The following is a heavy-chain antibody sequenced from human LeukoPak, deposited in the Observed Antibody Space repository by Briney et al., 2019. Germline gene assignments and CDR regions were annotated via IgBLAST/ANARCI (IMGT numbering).Heavy chain of an antibody. CDR1: GGSFSGYY. CDR3: AREPYSSSWYGRRYFDY. D-gene: IGHD6-13*01. CDR2: INHSGGT. Sequence: SETLSLTCAVYGGSFSGYYWSWIRQPPGKGLEWIGEINHSGGTNYNPSLKSRVTISVDTSKNQFSLKLSSVTAADTAVYYCAREPYSSSWYGRRYFDYWGQGTLVTVSS. J-gene: IGHJ4*02. V-gene: IGHV4-34*01.